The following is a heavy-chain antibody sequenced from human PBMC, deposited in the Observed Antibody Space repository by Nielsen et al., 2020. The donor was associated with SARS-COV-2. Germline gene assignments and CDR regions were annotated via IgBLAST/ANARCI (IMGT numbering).Heavy chain of an antibody. V-gene: IGHV3-53*01. Sequence: GESLKISCAASGFTVSSNYMSWVRQAPGKGLEWVSVIYSGGSTYYADSVKGRFTISRDNSKNTLYLQMNSLKAEDTAVYYCAKDRPPNLGSGFDPWGQGTLVTVSS. D-gene: IGHD1-14*01. CDR2: IYSGGST. CDR3: AKDRPPNLGSGFDP. J-gene: IGHJ5*02. CDR1: GFTVSSNY.